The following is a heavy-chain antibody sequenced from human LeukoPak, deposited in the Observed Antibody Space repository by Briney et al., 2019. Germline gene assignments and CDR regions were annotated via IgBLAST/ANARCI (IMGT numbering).Heavy chain of an antibody. V-gene: IGHV1-18*01. D-gene: IGHD3-22*01. J-gene: IGHJ4*02. CDR1: GYTFTSYG. CDR3: VYYDSSGYPDYFDY. CDR2: ISAYNGNT. Sequence: ASVKVSCKASGYTFTSYGISWVRQAPGQGLEWMGWISAYNGNTNYAQKLQGRVTVTTDTSTSTAYMELRGLRSDDTAVYYCVYYDSSGYPDYFDYWGQGTLVTVSS.